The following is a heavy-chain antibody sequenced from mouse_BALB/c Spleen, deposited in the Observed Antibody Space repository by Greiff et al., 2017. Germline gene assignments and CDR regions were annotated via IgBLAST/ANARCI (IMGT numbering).Heavy chain of an antibody. CDR1: GYAFTNYL. CDR3: ARVGGYYYLDY. J-gene: IGHJ2*01. CDR2: INPGSGGT. V-gene: IGHV1-54*03. D-gene: IGHD2-3*01. Sequence: VQLQQSGAELVRPGTSVKVSCKASGYAFTNYLIEWVKQRPGQGLEWIGVINPGSGGTNYNEKFKGKATLSADKSSSTAYMQLSSLTSDDSAVYFCARVGGYYYLDYWGQGTTLTVSS.